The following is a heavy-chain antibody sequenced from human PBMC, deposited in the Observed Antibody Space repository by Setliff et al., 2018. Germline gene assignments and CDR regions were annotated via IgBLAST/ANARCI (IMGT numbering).Heavy chain of an antibody. V-gene: IGHV1-8*02. CDR2: MNPNSGKT. J-gene: IGHJ4*02. Sequence: ASVKVSCKASGYPFISYDINWVRQAPGQGLEWMGWMNPNSGKTGYAQKFQGRVIMARNTSISTAYLELNTLRSDDTAVYYCARERYFDYWGQGTLVTVSS. CDR1: GYPFISYD. CDR3: ARERYFDY.